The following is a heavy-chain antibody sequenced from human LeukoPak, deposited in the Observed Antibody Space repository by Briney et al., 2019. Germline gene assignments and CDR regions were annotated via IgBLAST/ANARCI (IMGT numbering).Heavy chain of an antibody. CDR3: ARRQRVATILRGCFDY. D-gene: IGHD5-12*01. V-gene: IGHV4-39*07. CDR2: IFYSGST. Sequence: SETLPLTCTISGGSISTSNYYWGWIRQPPGKGLEWIGNIFYSGSTYYSPSLKSRVTISLDTSRNQFSLKLTSVTAADTAVYYCARRQRVATILRGCFDYWGQGTLVTVSS. CDR1: GGSISTSNYY. J-gene: IGHJ4*02.